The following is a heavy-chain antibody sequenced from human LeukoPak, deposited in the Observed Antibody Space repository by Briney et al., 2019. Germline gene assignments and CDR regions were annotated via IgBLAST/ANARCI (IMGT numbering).Heavy chain of an antibody. D-gene: IGHD3-3*01. CDR3: ARDSLWSGYYAIFDY. Sequence: SQTLSLTCTVSGGSISSGSYYWSWIRQPAGKGLEWIGRIYTSGSTNYNPSLKSRVTISVDTSKNQFSLKLSSVTAADTAVYYCARDSLWSGYYAIFDYWGQGTLVTVSS. V-gene: IGHV4-61*02. CDR2: IYTSGST. CDR1: GGSISSGSYY. J-gene: IGHJ4*02.